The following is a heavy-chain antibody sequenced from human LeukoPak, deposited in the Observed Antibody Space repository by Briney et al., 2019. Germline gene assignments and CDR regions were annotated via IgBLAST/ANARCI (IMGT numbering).Heavy chain of an antibody. CDR3: ARDKENTFRNNWFDP. D-gene: IGHD1/OR15-1a*01. Sequence: GGSLRLSCAASGFTFSSYEMNWVRQAPGKGLEWVSYISDSGNTIYYADSVKGRFSISRDNAKNSLYLQMNSLRVEDTALYYFARDKENTFRNNWFDPWGQGTLVRVSS. V-gene: IGHV3-48*03. CDR1: GFTFSSYE. CDR2: ISDSGNTI. J-gene: IGHJ5*02.